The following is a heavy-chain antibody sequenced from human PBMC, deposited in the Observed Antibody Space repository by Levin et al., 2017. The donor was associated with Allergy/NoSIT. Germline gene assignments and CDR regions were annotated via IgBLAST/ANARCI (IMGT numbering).Heavy chain of an antibody. CDR2: ISYDGSNK. J-gene: IGHJ4*02. CDR3: ARDSYCSGGSCYSIIDY. V-gene: IGHV3-30-3*01. Sequence: GESLKISCAASGFTFSSYAMHWVRQAPGKGLEWVAVISYDGSNKYYADSVKGRFTISRDNSKNTLYLQMNSLRAEDTAVYYCARDSYCSGGSCYSIIDYWGQGTLVTVSS. CDR1: GFTFSSYA. D-gene: IGHD2-15*01.